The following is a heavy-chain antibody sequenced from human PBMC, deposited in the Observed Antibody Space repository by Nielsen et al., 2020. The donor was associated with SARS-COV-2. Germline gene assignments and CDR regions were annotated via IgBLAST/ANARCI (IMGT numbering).Heavy chain of an antibody. CDR1: GFTFSRHD. D-gene: IGHD6-25*01. V-gene: IGHV1-18*04. CDR2: VSAYNGNT. J-gene: IGHJ4*02. Sequence: ASVKVSCKGSGFTFSRHDHGITGVRQAPGQGLEWMGWVSAYNGNTNNAQKFQGRVTMTIDTSTSTAYVELRSLRSDDTAVYYCATGLGSGYYNYWGQGSLVTVSS. CDR3: ATGLGSGYYNY.